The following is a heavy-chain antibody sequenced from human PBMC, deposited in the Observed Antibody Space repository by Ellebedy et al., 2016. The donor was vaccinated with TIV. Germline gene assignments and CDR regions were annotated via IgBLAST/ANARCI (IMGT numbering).Heavy chain of an antibody. D-gene: IGHD2-21*01. CDR3: ARIDPWQPIDD. V-gene: IGHV4-39*01. CDR1: GGSVSSTRYY. Sequence: MPSETLSLTCSVSGGSVSSTRYYWAWIRQPPRKGLEWIGSVYYSGSPYYNPSFKSRVTLSADTSKNQFSLHLRTVAAADTAVYYCARIDPWQPIDDWGQGILVTVSS. J-gene: IGHJ4*02. CDR2: VYYSGSP.